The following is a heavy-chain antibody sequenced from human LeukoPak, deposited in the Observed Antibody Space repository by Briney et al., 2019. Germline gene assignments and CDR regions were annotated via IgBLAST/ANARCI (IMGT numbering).Heavy chain of an antibody. CDR3: ARFTYYYDSSGYNAFDI. CDR2: IDWDDDK. J-gene: IGHJ3*02. D-gene: IGHD3-22*01. CDR1: GFSLSTSGMC. Sequence: SGPTLVKPTQTLTLTCTFSGFSLSTSGMCVSWIRQPPGKALEWLARIDWDDDKYYSTSLKTRLTISKDTSKNQVVLTMTNMDPVDTATYYCARFTYYYDSSGYNAFDIWGQGTMVTVSS. V-gene: IGHV2-70*11.